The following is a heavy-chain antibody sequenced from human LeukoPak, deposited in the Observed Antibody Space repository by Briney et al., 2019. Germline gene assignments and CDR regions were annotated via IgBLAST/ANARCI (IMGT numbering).Heavy chain of an antibody. CDR1: GYTFTSYD. Sequence: ASVKVSCKASGYTFTSYDINWVRQATGQGLEWMGWMNPNSGNTGYAQKFQGRVTITRNTSISTAYMELSSLRSEDTAVYYCARGRRGRSTSTYYYYMDVWGKGTTVTVSS. CDR2: MNPNSGNT. D-gene: IGHD2-2*01. J-gene: IGHJ6*03. V-gene: IGHV1-8*03. CDR3: ARGRRGRSTSTYYYYMDV.